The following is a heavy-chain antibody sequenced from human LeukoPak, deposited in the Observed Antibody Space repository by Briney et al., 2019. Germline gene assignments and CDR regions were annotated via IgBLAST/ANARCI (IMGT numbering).Heavy chain of an antibody. CDR2: INHSGST. D-gene: IGHD3-22*01. V-gene: IGHV4-34*01. Sequence: SETLSLTCAVYGGSFSGYYWSWIRQPPGKGLEWIGEINHSGSTNYNPSLKSRVTISVDTSKNQFSLKLSSVTAADTAVYYCARDPADYYDSSGYSAPRLSDYWGQGTLVTVSS. CDR3: ARDPADYYDSSGYSAPRLSDY. CDR1: GGSFSGYY. J-gene: IGHJ4*02.